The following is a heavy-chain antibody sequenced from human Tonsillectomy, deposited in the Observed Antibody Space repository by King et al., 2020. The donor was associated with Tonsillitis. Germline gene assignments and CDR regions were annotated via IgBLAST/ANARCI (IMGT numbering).Heavy chain of an antibody. CDR3: ARGQGSGSYYFPGFWYFDL. V-gene: IGHV1-69*01. J-gene: IGHJ2*01. D-gene: IGHD3-10*01. CDR1: GGTFSGYA. CDR2: IIPKFDTT. Sequence: VQLVESGAEVRKPGSSVKVSCKASGGTFSGYAISWVRQAPGQGLEWMGGIIPKFDTTNYAQKFQGRVTITADESTSTAYMELSSLRSEDTALYYCARGQGSGSYYFPGFWYFDLWGRGTLVTVSS.